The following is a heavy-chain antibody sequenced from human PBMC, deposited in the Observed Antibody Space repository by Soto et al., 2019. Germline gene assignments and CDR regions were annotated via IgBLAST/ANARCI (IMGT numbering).Heavy chain of an antibody. J-gene: IGHJ6*02. V-gene: IGHV1-69*01. CDR3: ARAHIPSGDYHYYYYGMDV. CDR1: GGTFSSYA. Sequence: QVQLVPSGAEGKKPGSSVKVSCKASGGTFSSYAISWVRQAPGQGLEGMGGISPIFGTADYAQKFQGRVTSTADESTSTAYMELSSQRSEDTAGDYGARAHIPSGDYHYYYYGMDVWGQGTTVTVSS. CDR2: ISPIFGTA. D-gene: IGHD4-17*01.